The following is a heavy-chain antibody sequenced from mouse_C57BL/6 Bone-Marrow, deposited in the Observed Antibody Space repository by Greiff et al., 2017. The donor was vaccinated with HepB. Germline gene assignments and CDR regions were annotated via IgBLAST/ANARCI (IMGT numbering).Heavy chain of an antibody. CDR1: GYTFTSYW. CDR2: IDPSDSYT. V-gene: IGHV1-69*01. D-gene: IGHD2-4*01. Sequence: VQLQQPGAELVMPGASVKLSCKASGYTFTSYWMHWVKQRPGQGLEWIGEIDPSDSYTNYNQKFKGKSTLTVDKSSSTAYMQLSSLTSEDSAVYYCALTMITTIFDYWGQGTTLTVSS. J-gene: IGHJ2*01. CDR3: ALTMITTIFDY.